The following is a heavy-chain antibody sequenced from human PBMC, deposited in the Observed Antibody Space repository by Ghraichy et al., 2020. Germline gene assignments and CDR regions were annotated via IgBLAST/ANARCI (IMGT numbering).Heavy chain of an antibody. CDR2: INPNSGGT. D-gene: IGHD4-11*01. J-gene: IGHJ4*02. CDR1: GYTFTVHY. CDR3: ARLTRDYSNLDY. Sequence: ASVKVSCKASGYTFTVHYMHWVRQAPGQGLEWMGWINPNSGGTNYAQKFQGRVTMTMDTSITTAYMHLSSLRSDDTAVYYCARLTRDYSNLDYWGQGTTVTVSS. V-gene: IGHV1-2*02.